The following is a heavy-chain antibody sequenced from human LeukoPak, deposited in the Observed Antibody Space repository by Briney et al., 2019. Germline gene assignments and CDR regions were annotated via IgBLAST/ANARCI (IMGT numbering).Heavy chain of an antibody. CDR1: GYSISSGYY. Sequence: SETLSLTCAVSGYSISSGYYWGWIRQPPGKGLEWIGSIYHSGSTYYNPSLKSRVTISVDTSKNQFSLKLSSVTAADTAVYYCARRPTTSGTKKGSWFDPWGQGTLVTVSS. CDR3: ARRPTTSGTKKGSWFDP. J-gene: IGHJ5*02. V-gene: IGHV4-38-2*01. CDR2: IYHSGST. D-gene: IGHD3-10*01.